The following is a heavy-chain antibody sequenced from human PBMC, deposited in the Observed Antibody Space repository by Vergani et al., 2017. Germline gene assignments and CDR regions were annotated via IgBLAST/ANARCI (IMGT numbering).Heavy chain of an antibody. V-gene: IGHV1-69*06. CDR1: GGTFSSYA. CDR2: IIPIFGTA. CDR3: ARDWEIAVAGDYYYYGMDV. D-gene: IGHD6-19*01. Sequence: QVQLVQSGAEVKKPGSSVKVSCKASGGTFSSYAISWVRQAPGQGLEWMGGIIPIFGTANYAQKLQGRVTMTTDTSTSTAYMELRSLRSDDTAVYYCARDWEIAVAGDYYYYGMDVWGQGTTVTVSS. J-gene: IGHJ6*02.